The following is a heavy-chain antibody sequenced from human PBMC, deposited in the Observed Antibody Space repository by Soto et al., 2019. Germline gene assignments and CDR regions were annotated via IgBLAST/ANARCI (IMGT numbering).Heavy chain of an antibody. J-gene: IGHJ4*02. CDR2: IYYSGST. V-gene: IGHV4-61*01. Sequence: ETLSLTCTVSGGSVSSGSYYWSWVRQPPGKGLEWIGYIYYSGSTKYKSSLKRRVTISVDTSKNQFFLKLTSVTAADTAVYYCARSIEGYYYDTSAYAAGLDHWGQGTLVTVSS. D-gene: IGHD3-22*01. CDR1: GGSVSSGSYY. CDR3: ARSIEGYYYDTSAYAAGLDH.